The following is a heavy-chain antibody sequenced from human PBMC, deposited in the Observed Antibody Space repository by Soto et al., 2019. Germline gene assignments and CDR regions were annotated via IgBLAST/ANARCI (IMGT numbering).Heavy chain of an antibody. D-gene: IGHD6-13*01. J-gene: IGHJ2*01. CDR1: GFTFDDYA. CDR3: AQDFGHLGVTIAGYFDL. V-gene: IGHV3-9*01. CDR2: ISWNSGTI. Sequence: EVQLVESGGGLVQPGRSLRLSCAASGFTFDDYAMHWVRQAPGMGLEWVSGISWNSGTILYADSVKGRFTMSRDNAKNSLYLQINILRPEDTALYYCAQDFGHLGVTIAGYFDLWGRGTLVTVSS.